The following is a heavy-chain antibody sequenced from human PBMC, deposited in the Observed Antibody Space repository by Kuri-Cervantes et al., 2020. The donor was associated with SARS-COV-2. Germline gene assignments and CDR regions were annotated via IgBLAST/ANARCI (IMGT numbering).Heavy chain of an antibody. J-gene: IGHJ4*02. V-gene: IGHV4-39*02. Sequence: ESLKISCTVSGGSISSSSYYWGWIRQPPGKGLEWIGSIYYSGSTYYNPSLKSRVTISVDTSKNQFSLKLSSVTAADTAVYYCARDGGVGEAKEDYWGQGTLVTVSS. D-gene: IGHD3-10*01. CDR3: ARDGGVGEAKEDY. CDR1: GGSISSSSYY. CDR2: IYYSGST.